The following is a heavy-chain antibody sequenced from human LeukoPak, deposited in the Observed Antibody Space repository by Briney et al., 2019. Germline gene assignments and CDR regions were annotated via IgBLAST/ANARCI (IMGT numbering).Heavy chain of an antibody. CDR3: AREGGSSPKYYYGMDV. Sequence: ASAKVSCKASGYTFTSYGISWVRQAPGQGLEWMGWISAYNGNTNYAQKLQGRVTMTTDTSTSTAYMELRSLRSDDTAVYYCAREGGSSPKYYYGMDVWGQGTTVTVSS. CDR1: GYTFTSYG. J-gene: IGHJ6*02. V-gene: IGHV1-18*01. CDR2: ISAYNGNT.